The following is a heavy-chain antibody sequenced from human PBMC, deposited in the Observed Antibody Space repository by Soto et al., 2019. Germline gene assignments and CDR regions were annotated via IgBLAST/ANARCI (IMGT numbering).Heavy chain of an antibody. CDR2: ISSYNGDT. CDR3: AREGVAPYYYYGMDV. D-gene: IGHD5-12*01. V-gene: IGHV1-18*01. CDR1: GYTFTRSG. J-gene: IGHJ6*02. Sequence: QVQLVQSGAEVKKPGASVKVSCKASGYTFTRSGISWVRQAPGQGPEWMGWISSYNGDTNYAQTWQRRVTMTTGQATSTGYMERGSLRSDDKAVYYCAREGVAPYYYYGMDVWGQGPPVTVSS.